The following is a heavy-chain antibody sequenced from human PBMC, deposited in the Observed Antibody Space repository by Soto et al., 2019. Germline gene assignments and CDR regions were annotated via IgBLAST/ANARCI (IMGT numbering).Heavy chain of an antibody. Sequence: EVQLLESGGGLVQPGGSLRLSCTASGFTFNSHAMTWVRQAPGKGLEWVSGLSDSGGSTYYADSVKGRFTMSRDNSMNTLYLQMNTLSAEDTAVYYCARVSSSWYSGFFALWGQGTLVTVSS. D-gene: IGHD6-13*01. CDR3: ARVSSSWYSGFFAL. V-gene: IGHV3-23*01. CDR1: GFTFNSHA. CDR2: LSDSGGST. J-gene: IGHJ4*02.